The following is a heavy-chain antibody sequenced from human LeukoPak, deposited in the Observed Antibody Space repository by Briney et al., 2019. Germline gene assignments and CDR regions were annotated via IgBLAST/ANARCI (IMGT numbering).Heavy chain of an antibody. Sequence: SETLSLTCTVSGGSISSYYWSWIRQPPGKGLEWIGYIYYSGSTNYNPSLKSRVTISVDTSKNQFSLKLSSVTAADTAVYYCVRHLYVSYYYYYGMDVWGQGTTVTVSS. CDR1: GGSISSYY. D-gene: IGHD2-8*01. CDR3: VRHLYVSYYYYYGMDV. J-gene: IGHJ6*02. CDR2: IYYSGST. V-gene: IGHV4-59*08.